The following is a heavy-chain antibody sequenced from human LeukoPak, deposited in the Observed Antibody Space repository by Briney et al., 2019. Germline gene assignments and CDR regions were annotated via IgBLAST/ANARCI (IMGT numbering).Heavy chain of an antibody. CDR1: GFTFSSYA. Sequence: GGSLRLSCAASGFTFSSYAMSWVRQAPGKGLEWVSAISGSGGSTCYADSVKGRFTISRDNSKNTLYLQMNSLRAEDTAVYYCAKERRYYDSSGQDYWGQGTLVTVSS. D-gene: IGHD3-22*01. J-gene: IGHJ4*02. V-gene: IGHV3-23*01. CDR3: AKERRYYDSSGQDY. CDR2: ISGSGGST.